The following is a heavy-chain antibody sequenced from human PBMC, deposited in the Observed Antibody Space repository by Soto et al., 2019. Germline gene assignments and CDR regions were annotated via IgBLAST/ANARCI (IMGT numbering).Heavy chain of an antibody. CDR1: GFTFSSYG. Sequence: QVHLVESGGGVVQPGRSLRLSCAASGFTFSSYGMHWVRQAPGKGLEWVALILYDGSNKYYVDSVKGRFTISRDNSKNPLYLQLTSLRAEDTAVNYCAKVKGNYYAGDAFDIWAQGTMVTVSS. D-gene: IGHD3-22*01. CDR3: AKVKGNYYAGDAFDI. J-gene: IGHJ3*02. V-gene: IGHV3-30*18. CDR2: ILYDGSNK.